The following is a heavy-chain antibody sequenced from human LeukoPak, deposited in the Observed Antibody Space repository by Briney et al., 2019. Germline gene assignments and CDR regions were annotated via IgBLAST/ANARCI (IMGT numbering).Heavy chain of an antibody. CDR3: ARWGSIAVARFDY. CDR2: IYYTGST. CDR1: GGSISSYY. D-gene: IGHD6-6*01. Sequence: SETLSLTCTVSGGSISSYYWSWIRQPPGKGLEWIGYIYYTGSTNYNPSLTSRVNISVDTSKNQFSLNLTSVTAADTVVYYCARWGSIAVARFDYWGQGTLVTVSS. J-gene: IGHJ4*02. V-gene: IGHV4-59*01.